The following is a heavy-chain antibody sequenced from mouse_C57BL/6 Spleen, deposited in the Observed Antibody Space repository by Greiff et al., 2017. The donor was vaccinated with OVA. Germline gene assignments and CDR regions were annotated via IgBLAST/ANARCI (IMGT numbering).Heavy chain of an antibody. D-gene: IGHD4-1*01. CDR2: ICSGGST. CDR3: ARERTGSFAY. J-gene: IGHJ3*01. V-gene: IGHV2-2*01. CDR1: GFSFTSYG. Sequence: QVQLKESGPGLVQPSQCLSITCTVSGFSFTSYGVHWVRQSPGKGLEWLGVICSGGSTDYNAAFISRLSISKDNAKRQVCFKMNSLQADDTAKYYCARERTGSFAYWGQGTLVTVSA.